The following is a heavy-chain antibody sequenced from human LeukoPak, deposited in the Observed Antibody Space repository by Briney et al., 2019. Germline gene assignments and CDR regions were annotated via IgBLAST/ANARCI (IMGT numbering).Heavy chain of an antibody. CDR2: ISSSGSTI. D-gene: IGHD6-19*01. J-gene: IGHJ4*02. V-gene: IGHV3-48*03. Sequence: GGSLRLSCADSESTFSSYKMKWGRQAPGKGLEWVSYISSSGSTIYYADSVKGRFTISRDNAKNSLYLQMNSLRVEDTAVYYCAIGPDSYTTGWDHFDYWGQGTLVTVSS. CDR3: AIGPDSYTTGWDHFDY. CDR1: ESTFSSYK.